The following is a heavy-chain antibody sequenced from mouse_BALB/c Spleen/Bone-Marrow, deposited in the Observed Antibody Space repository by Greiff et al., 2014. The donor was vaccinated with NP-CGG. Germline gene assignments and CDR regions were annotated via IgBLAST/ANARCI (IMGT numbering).Heavy chain of an antibody. D-gene: IGHD1-1*01. Sequence: QVQLQQSGAELVRPGASVKLSCKASGYTFTSYWINWVKQRPGQGLEWIGNIYPSDSYTNYNQKFKDKATLTVDKSSTTAYMQLSSPTSEDSAVYYGTRGGSSPYYFDYWGQGTTLTVSS. V-gene: IGHV1-69*02. J-gene: IGHJ2*01. CDR2: IYPSDSYT. CDR3: TRGGSSPYYFDY. CDR1: GYTFTSYW.